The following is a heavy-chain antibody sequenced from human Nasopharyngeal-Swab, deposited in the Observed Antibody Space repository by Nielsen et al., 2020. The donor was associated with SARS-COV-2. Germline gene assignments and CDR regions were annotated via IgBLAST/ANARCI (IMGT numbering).Heavy chain of an antibody. CDR1: GFTFDDYA. J-gene: IGHJ4*02. CDR2: ISWNSGSI. D-gene: IGHD3-10*01. Sequence: SLKISCAASGFTFDDYAMHWVRQAPGKGLEWVSGISWNSGSIGYADSVKGRFTISRDNAKNSLYLQMNSLRAEDTALYYCASTLWFGESAGYWGQGTLVTVSS. CDR3: ASTLWFGESAGY. V-gene: IGHV3-9*01.